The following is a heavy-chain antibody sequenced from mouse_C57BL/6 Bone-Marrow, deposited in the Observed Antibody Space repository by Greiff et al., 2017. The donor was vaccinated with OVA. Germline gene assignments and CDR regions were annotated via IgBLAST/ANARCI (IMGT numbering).Heavy chain of an antibody. D-gene: IGHD1-1*01. Sequence: EVQLQQSGPELVKPGASVKISCKASGYTFTDYYMNWVKQSHGKSLEWIGDINPNNGGTSYNQKFKGKATLTVDKSSSTAYMELRSLTSEDSAVYYCAREPIFPTVVATDAMDYWGQGTSVTVSS. CDR2: INPNNGGT. CDR1: GYTFTDYY. CDR3: AREPIFPTVVATDAMDY. J-gene: IGHJ4*01. V-gene: IGHV1-26*01.